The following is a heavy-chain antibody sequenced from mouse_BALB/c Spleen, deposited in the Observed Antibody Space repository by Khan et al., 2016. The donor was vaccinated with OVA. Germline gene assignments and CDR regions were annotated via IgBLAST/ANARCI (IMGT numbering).Heavy chain of an antibody. V-gene: IGHV2-6-1*01. D-gene: IGHD1-1*02. CDR1: GFSLSSYG. CDR2: IWSDGST. J-gene: IGHJ4*01. CDR3: ARQPHYHYYVMDY. Sequence: QVQLKESGPGLVAPSQSLSITCTISGFSLSSYGIHWVRQPPGQGLEWLVVIWSDGSTTYNSTLKSRLSITKDNSKSQVFLKMNNLQTDDTAIYYCARQPHYHYYVMDYWVKEPQSPSPQ.